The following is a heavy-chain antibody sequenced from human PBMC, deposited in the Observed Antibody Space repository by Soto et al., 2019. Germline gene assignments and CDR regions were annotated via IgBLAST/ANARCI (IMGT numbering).Heavy chain of an antibody. V-gene: IGHV4-4*02. D-gene: IGHD5-12*01. J-gene: IGHJ4*02. CDR3: ARSYSGYEYYFDY. CDR1: SGSISSSNW. CDR2: IYHSGIA. Sequence: SETLSLTCAVSSGSISSSNWWNWVRQPPGKGLEWIGEIYHSGIANYNPSLKSRVTISVDKSKNQFSLKLSSVTAADTAVYYCARSYSGYEYYFDYWGQGTLVTVSS.